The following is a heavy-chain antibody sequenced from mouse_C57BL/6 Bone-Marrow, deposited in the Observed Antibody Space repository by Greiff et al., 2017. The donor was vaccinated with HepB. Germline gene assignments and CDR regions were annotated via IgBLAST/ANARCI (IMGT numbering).Heavy chain of an antibody. J-gene: IGHJ2*01. Sequence: DVQLQESGPGLVKPSQTVFLTCTVTGISITTGNYRWSWIRQFPGNKLEWIGYIYYSGTITYNPSLTSRTTITRDTPKNQFFLEMNSLTAEDTATYYCARERDYYGSRYFDYWGQGTTLTVSS. CDR1: GISITTGNYR. CDR2: IYYSGTI. CDR3: ARERDYYGSRYFDY. V-gene: IGHV3-5*01. D-gene: IGHD1-1*01.